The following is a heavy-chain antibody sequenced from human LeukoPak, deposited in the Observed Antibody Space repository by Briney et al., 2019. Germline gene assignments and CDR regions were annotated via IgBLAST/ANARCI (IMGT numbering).Heavy chain of an antibody. CDR2: ISGSGSST. Sequence: GGSLRLSCAASGFIFSNYGMSWVRQAPGKGLEWVSVISGSGSSTDYADSVKGRFTSPRDNAKNSLYLQMNSQRAEDTAVYYCAKSRIGFSGQADHWGQGTLVTVSS. CDR1: GFIFSNYG. D-gene: IGHD1-26*01. J-gene: IGHJ4*02. V-gene: IGHV3-23*01. CDR3: AKSRIGFSGQADH.